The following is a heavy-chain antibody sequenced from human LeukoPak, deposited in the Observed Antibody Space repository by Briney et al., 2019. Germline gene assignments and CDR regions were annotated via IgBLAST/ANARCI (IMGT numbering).Heavy chain of an antibody. CDR2: ISGSGRTI. CDR3: ARNKWIQPQYIDY. V-gene: IGHV3-11*04. CDR1: GFTFSDYY. Sequence: PGGSLRLSCAASGFTFSDYYMSWIRQAPGKGLEWVSYISGSGRTIYYADSVKGRFTISRDNAKNSLYLQMNSLRAEDTAVYYCARNKWIQPQYIDYWGQGTLVTVSS. D-gene: IGHD5-18*01. J-gene: IGHJ4*02.